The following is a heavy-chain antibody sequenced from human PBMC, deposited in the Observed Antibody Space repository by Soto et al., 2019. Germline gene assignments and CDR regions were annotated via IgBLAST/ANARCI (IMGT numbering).Heavy chain of an antibody. CDR3: ARTTAVPNTLRSRYFFDY. J-gene: IGHJ4*02. Sequence: SETLSLTCSVSGGSVSDKTYYWSWIRQPSGKRLEWIGYVYYSGTTNYNPSLKSRVTISVDLSKNRFSLRLSSVTTADTALYYCARTTAVPNTLRSRYFFDYWGQGTLVTVSS. D-gene: IGHD4-17*01. CDR1: GGSVSDKTYY. CDR2: VYYSGTT. V-gene: IGHV4-61*01.